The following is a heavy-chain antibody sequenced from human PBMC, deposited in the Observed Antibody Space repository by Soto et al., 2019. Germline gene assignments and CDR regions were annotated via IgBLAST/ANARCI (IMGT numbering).Heavy chain of an antibody. D-gene: IGHD5-18*01. CDR1: GFTFTSSA. J-gene: IGHJ6*02. CDR2: IVVGSGNT. V-gene: IGHV1-58*01. CDR3: AADQGYSYAYYYYYGMDV. Sequence: GASVKVSCKASGFTFTSSAVQCVRQARGQLLEWIGWIVVGSGNTNYAQKFQERVTITRDMSTSTAYMELSSLRSEDTAVYYCAADQGYSYAYYYYYGMDVWGQGTTVTVSS.